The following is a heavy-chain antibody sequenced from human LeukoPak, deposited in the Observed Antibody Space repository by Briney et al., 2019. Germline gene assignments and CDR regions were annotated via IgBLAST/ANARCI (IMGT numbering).Heavy chain of an antibody. V-gene: IGHV4-39*01. CDR2: ISYGGTT. J-gene: IGHJ4*02. Sequence: SETLSLTCTVSGGSISDNRYYWGWIRQPPGKGLEWVGSISYGGTTYYNPSLKSRVTISGDTSKNQFSLKLTSVTAADTAVYYCARQEKSGGSPPGYWGQGTLVTVSS. CDR3: ARQEKSGGSPPGY. D-gene: IGHD6-19*01. CDR1: GGSISDNRYY.